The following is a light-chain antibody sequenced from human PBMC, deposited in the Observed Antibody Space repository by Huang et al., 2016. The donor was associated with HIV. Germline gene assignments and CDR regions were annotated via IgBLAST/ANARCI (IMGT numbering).Light chain of an antibody. J-gene: IGKJ2*01. Sequence: EIVMTQSPATLSMSPGERATLSCRASQSVNNNLGGYQQKPGQAPSLLIYGATTRATAGAARFSGSGSGTEFTLTISGLQSEDSAVYYCQQYDNWPPFTFGQGTKLEIK. CDR3: QQYDNWPPFT. CDR1: QSVNNN. V-gene: IGKV3-15*01. CDR2: GAT.